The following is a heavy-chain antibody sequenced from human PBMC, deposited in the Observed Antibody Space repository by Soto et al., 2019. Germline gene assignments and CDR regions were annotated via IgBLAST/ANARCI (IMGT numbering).Heavy chain of an antibody. CDR1: GGSISSYY. J-gene: IGHJ3*02. Sequence: SETLSLTCTVSGGSISSYYWSWIRQPAGKGLEWIGRIYTSGSTNYNPSLKSRVTMSVDTSKNQFSLKLSSVTAADTAVYYCARCTSSDYDFWSGYYPKAFDIWGQGTMVTVSS. D-gene: IGHD3-3*01. CDR2: IYTSGST. V-gene: IGHV4-4*07. CDR3: ARCTSSDYDFWSGYYPKAFDI.